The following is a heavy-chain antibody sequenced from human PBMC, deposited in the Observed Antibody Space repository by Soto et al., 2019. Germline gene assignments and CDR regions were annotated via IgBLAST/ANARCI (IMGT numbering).Heavy chain of an antibody. Sequence: PSETLSLTCTVSGGSISSGGYYWSWIRQNPGKGLEWIGYIYYSGSTYYNPSLKSRVTISVDTSKNQFSLKLSSVTAADTAVYYCVRGDYGDYGNGMDVWGQGTMVNVSS. CDR3: VRGDYGDYGNGMDV. J-gene: IGHJ6*02. D-gene: IGHD4-17*01. V-gene: IGHV4-31*03. CDR2: IYYSGST. CDR1: GGSISSGGYY.